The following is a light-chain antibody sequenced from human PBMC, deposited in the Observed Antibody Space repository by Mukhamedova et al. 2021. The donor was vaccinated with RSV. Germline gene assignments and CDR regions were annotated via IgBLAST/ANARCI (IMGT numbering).Light chain of an antibody. Sequence: WYQRRVHGKVPKLLIYAAFTLQSGVPSRFSGSGSGTEFTLTITSLQPDDFATYYCQQYNVAWTFGQGTKVEIK. J-gene: IGKJ1*01. CDR2: AAF. CDR3: QQYNVAWT. V-gene: IGKV1-27*01.